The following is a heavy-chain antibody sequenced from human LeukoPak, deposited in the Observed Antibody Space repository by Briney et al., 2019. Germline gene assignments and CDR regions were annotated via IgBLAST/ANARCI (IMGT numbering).Heavy chain of an antibody. V-gene: IGHV4-34*01. J-gene: IGHJ3*02. CDR3: ARPGYDILTGYYQNAFDI. Sequence: SETLSLTCAVYGGSFSGYYWSWIRQPPGKGLEWIGEINHSGSTNYNPSLKSRVTISVDTSKNQFSLKLSSVTAADTAVYYCARPGYDILTGYYQNAFDIWGQGTMVSVSS. CDR1: GGSFSGYY. CDR2: INHSGST. D-gene: IGHD3-9*01.